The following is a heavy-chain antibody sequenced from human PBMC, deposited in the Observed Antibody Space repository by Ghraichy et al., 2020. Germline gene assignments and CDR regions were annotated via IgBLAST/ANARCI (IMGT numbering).Heavy chain of an antibody. CDR3: AKDPKDIVVVVAATDFGYFDY. CDR2: ISGSGGST. J-gene: IGHJ4*02. Sequence: LSLTCAASGFTFSSYAMSWVRQAPGKGLEWVSAISGSGGSTYYADSVKGRFTISRDNSKNTLYLQMNSLRAEDTAVYYCAKDPKDIVVVVAATDFGYFDYWGQGTLVTVSS. V-gene: IGHV3-23*01. D-gene: IGHD2-15*01. CDR1: GFTFSSYA.